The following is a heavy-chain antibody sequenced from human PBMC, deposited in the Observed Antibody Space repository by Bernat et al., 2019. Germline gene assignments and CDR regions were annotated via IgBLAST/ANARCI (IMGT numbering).Heavy chain of an antibody. Sequence: EVQLVESGGGVIQPGGSLRLSCAASGFTVSSNYMSWVRQAPGKGLEWVSNLYSGGTTFYADSVKGRFTISRDNSKNTLYLQMNSLRAEDTAVYYCAGTGYSSSWFWGQGTLVTVSS. J-gene: IGHJ4*02. V-gene: IGHV3-53*01. CDR2: LYSGGTT. CDR3: AGTGYSSSWF. D-gene: IGHD6-13*01. CDR1: GFTVSSNY.